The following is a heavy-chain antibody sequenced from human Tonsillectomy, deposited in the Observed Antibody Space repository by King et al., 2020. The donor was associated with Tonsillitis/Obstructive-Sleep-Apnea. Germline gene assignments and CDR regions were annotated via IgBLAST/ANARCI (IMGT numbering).Heavy chain of an antibody. CDR3: AREKRPDAFDI. J-gene: IGHJ3*02. V-gene: IGHV4-61*01. Sequence: VQLQESGPGLVKPSETLSLTCTVSGGSVSSYIYYWTWIRQPPGKGLEWIGVINYRGSTNYNPSLKSRVTITADTSKNQFSLKMSSVTAADTALYYCAREKRPDAFDIWGQGTMVTVSS. CDR1: GGSVSSYIYY. CDR2: INYRGST.